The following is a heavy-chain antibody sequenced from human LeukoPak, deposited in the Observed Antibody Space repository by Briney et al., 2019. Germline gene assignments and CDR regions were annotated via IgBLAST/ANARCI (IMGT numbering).Heavy chain of an antibody. Sequence: ASVKVSCKASGYTFTSYGISWVRQAPGQGLEWMGWISAYNGNTNYAQKLQGRVTMTTDTSTSTAYMELRSLRSDGTAVYYCARDSPTYSSSSPSDYWGQGTLVTVSS. CDR3: ARDSPTYSSSSPSDY. J-gene: IGHJ4*02. CDR2: ISAYNGNT. V-gene: IGHV1-18*01. D-gene: IGHD6-6*01. CDR1: GYTFTSYG.